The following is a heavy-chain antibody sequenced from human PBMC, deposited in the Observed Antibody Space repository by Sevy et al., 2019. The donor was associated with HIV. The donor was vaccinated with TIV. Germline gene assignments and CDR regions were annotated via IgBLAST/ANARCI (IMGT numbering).Heavy chain of an antibody. V-gene: IGHV4-39*01. CDR3: AGHRGGDYCGSGSYSGAFDI. CDR1: GGSISSSSYY. Sequence: SETLSLTCTVSGGSISSSSYYWGWIRQPPGKGLEWIGSIYYSGSTYYNPSLKSLVTISVDTSKIPFSLKMSPVTAADTAVYYCAGHRGGDYCGSGSYSGAFDIWGQGTMVTVSS. J-gene: IGHJ3*02. D-gene: IGHD3-10*01. CDR2: IYYSGST.